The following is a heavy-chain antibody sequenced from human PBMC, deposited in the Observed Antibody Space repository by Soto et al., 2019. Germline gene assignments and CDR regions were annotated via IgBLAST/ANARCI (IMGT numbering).Heavy chain of an antibody. CDR3: ATILGGCFEY. J-gene: IGHJ4*02. CDR1: GASFSSHS. D-gene: IGHD3-3*01. Sequence: QVQLAQSGAEVKKPGSSVKVSCKASGASFSSHSISWVRQAPGQGFEWMGGIIPIFGTTHHAQNFQGRVTMTADKSTSTAYMELSSLRSEDTALYYCATILGGCFEYWGQGTQVTVSS. CDR2: IIPIFGTT. V-gene: IGHV1-69*06.